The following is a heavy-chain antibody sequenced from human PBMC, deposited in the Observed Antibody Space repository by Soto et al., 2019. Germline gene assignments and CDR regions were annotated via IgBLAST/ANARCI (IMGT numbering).Heavy chain of an antibody. V-gene: IGHV3-66*01. CDR3: AAYGPNSGDGY. Sequence: EVQLVQSGRGLVQPGGSLRLSCVASGFTIYKNDMIWVRQAPGKGLEWVAHIHFDGSAYYADSVKGRFTISKDNYKNTLYFQTNRLRSEATAVSYCAAYGPNSGDGYWGQGTLVTVSS. J-gene: IGHJ4*02. D-gene: IGHD4-17*01. CDR1: GFTIYKND. CDR2: IHFDGSA.